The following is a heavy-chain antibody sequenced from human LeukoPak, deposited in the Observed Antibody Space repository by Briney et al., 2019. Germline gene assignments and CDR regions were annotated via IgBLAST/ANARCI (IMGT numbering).Heavy chain of an antibody. V-gene: IGHV3-30*18. Sequence: PGRSLRLSCVASGFTFNNYGMHWVRQAPGKGLEWVAVISYDGSNKYYADSVQDRFTISRDNSKNTLYLQMNSLRVEDTAVYYCTKGVLGGTQSVSAGLDSWGQGTLVTVPS. J-gene: IGHJ4*02. CDR3: TKGVLGGTQSVSAGLDS. D-gene: IGHD3-16*01. CDR2: ISYDGSNK. CDR1: GFTFNNYG.